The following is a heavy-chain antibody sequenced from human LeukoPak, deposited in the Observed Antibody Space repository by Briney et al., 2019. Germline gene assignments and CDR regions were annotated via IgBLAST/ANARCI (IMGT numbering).Heavy chain of an antibody. D-gene: IGHD1-26*01. J-gene: IGHJ6*03. V-gene: IGHV4-61*02. Sequence: PSQTLSLTCTVSGGSISSGSYYWSWIRQPAGKGLEWIGRIYTSGSTNYNPSLKSRVTISVDTSKNQFSLKLSSVTAADTAVYYCARVEQTNYYYYYMDVWGKGTTVTVSS. CDR2: IYTSGST. CDR3: ARVEQTNYYYYYMDV. CDR1: GGSISSGSYY.